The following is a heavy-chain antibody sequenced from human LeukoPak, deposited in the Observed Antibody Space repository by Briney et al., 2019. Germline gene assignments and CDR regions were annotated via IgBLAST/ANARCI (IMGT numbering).Heavy chain of an antibody. CDR3: AKAPAGSYLYFDY. Sequence: GRSLRLSCAASGFTFSSYGMHWVRQAPGKGLEWAAVISYDGSNKYYADSVKGRFTISRDNSKNTLYLQMNSLRAEDTAVYYCAKAPAGSYLYFDYWGQGTLVTVSS. V-gene: IGHV3-30*18. CDR2: ISYDGSNK. CDR1: GFTFSSYG. D-gene: IGHD1-26*01. J-gene: IGHJ4*02.